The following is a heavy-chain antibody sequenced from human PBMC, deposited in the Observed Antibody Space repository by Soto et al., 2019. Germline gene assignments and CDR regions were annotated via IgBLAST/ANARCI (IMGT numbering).Heavy chain of an antibody. J-gene: IGHJ4*02. V-gene: IGHV3-21*01. CDR3: ARDKRVAVAGDFDY. CDR2: ISSSSSYI. Sequence: GGSLRLSCAASGFTFSSYSMNWVRQAPGKGLEWVSSISSSSSYIYYADSVKGRFTISRDNAKNSLYLQMNSLRAEDTAVYYCARDKRVAVAGDFDYWGQGTLVTVSS. D-gene: IGHD6-19*01. CDR1: GFTFSSYS.